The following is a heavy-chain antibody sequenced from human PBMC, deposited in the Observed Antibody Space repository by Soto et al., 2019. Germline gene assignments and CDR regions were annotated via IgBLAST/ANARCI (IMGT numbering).Heavy chain of an antibody. Sequence: GGSLRLSCAASGFTFSSYGMHWVRQAPGKGLEWVAVISYDGSNKYYADSVKDRFTISRDNSKNTLYLQMNSLRAEDTAVYYCAKDGGAVAGPYYYGMDVWGQGTTVTVSS. D-gene: IGHD6-19*01. CDR3: AKDGGAVAGPYYYGMDV. CDR2: ISYDGSNK. V-gene: IGHV3-30*18. J-gene: IGHJ6*02. CDR1: GFTFSSYG.